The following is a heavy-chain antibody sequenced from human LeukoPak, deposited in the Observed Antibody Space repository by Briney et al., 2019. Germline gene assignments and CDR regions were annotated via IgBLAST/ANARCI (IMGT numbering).Heavy chain of an antibody. Sequence: SETLSLTCTVSSGSISTYYWSWIRQPPGKGLEWIGEINHSGSTNYNPSLKSRVTISVDTSKNQFSLKLSSVTAADTAVYYCARGRGVLSIVVVVAAGLNYFDYWGQGTLVTVSS. CDR3: ARGRGVLSIVVVVAAGLNYFDY. J-gene: IGHJ4*02. CDR1: SGSISTYY. D-gene: IGHD2-15*01. CDR2: INHSGST. V-gene: IGHV4-34*01.